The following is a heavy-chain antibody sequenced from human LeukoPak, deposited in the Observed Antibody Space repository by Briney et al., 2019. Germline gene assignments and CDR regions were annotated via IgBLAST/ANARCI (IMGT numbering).Heavy chain of an antibody. CDR3: AKSFGGTRFDY. CDR1: GFTFSGYG. Sequence: PGGSLRLSCAASGFTFSGYGMHWVRQAPGKGLEWLGVISYDGSNTYSADSVKGRFTISRDNSKNTAYLQMNSLRGEDTAMYYCAKSFGGTRFDYWGQGTLVTVSS. CDR2: ISYDGSNT. J-gene: IGHJ4*02. D-gene: IGHD3-10*01. V-gene: IGHV3-30*18.